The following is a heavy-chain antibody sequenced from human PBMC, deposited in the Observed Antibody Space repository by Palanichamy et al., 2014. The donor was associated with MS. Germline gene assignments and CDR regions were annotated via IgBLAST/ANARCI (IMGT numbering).Heavy chain of an antibody. Sequence: EVHLVESGGGLVXPGGSLRLSCAASGFTFSNSAMYWVRQAPGKGLEWVSSIANNGGGANYADSVKGRFTVSRDNSKNTLYLQMYGLRAEDTAVYYCAKALGRDGYRDSFDYWGQGTLVTVS. V-gene: IGHV3-23*04. D-gene: IGHD5-24*01. CDR3: AKALGRDGYRDSFDY. CDR2: IANNGGGA. CDR1: GFTFSNSA. J-gene: IGHJ4*02.